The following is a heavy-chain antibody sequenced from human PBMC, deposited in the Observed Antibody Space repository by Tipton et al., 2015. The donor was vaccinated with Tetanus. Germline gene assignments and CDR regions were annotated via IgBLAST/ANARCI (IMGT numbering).Heavy chain of an antibody. J-gene: IGHJ4*02. D-gene: IGHD5-18*01. Sequence: RSLRLSCAASGFSFSTYNFHWVRQAPGKGLEWVAVIWYDGTTKYYADSVNGRFTISRDNSKSSLFLLMNTLTAEDTALYYCAKTKRGYSYGSFDLWGQGTLVTVSS. V-gene: IGHV3-33*03. CDR1: GFSFSTYN. CDR2: IWYDGTTK. CDR3: AKTKRGYSYGSFDL.